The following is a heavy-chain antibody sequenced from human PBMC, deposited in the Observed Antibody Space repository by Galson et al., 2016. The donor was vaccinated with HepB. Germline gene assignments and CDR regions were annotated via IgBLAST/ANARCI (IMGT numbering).Heavy chain of an antibody. CDR2: IDWEDDK. J-gene: IGHJ4*02. D-gene: IGHD1-26*01. CDR1: GFSLLTSGMT. CDR3: ARLFRGSTYRFYFDF. Sequence: PALVKPTQTLTLTCTFSGFSLLTSGMTVSWIRQPPGKAPEWLALIDWEDDKFYTTSLESRLTISKDSSKNQVVLTMTNMDPLDTATYYCARLFRGSTYRFYFDFWGQGALVTVSS. V-gene: IGHV2-70*01.